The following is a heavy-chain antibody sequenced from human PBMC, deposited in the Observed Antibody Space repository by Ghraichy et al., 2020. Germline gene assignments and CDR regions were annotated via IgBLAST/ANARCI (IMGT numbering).Heavy chain of an antibody. CDR1: GYTFTSYG. Sequence: ASVKVSCKASGYTFTSYGISWVRQAPGQGLEWMGWISAYNGNTNYAQKLQGRVTMTTDTSTSTAYMELRSLRSDDTAVYYCARDRIAAAGTPSSYYYYYGMDVWGQGTTVTVSS. J-gene: IGHJ6*02. CDR2: ISAYNGNT. V-gene: IGHV1-18*04. D-gene: IGHD6-13*01. CDR3: ARDRIAAAGTPSSYYYYYGMDV.